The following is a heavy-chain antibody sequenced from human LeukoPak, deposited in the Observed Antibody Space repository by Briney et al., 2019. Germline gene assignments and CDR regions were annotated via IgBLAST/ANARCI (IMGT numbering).Heavy chain of an antibody. V-gene: IGHV3-23*01. CDR2: ISDSGGDR. CDR1: GFTFSSYV. J-gene: IGHJ4*02. Sequence: GGSLRLSCAASGFTFSSYVMSWVRQAPGKGLEWVSSISDSGGDRNDADSVKGRFAIPRDNSKNTLYLQMDSLRVEDTAVYYCATRATGRFFDNWGQGTLVTVSS. CDR3: ATRATGRFFDN. D-gene: IGHD3-9*01.